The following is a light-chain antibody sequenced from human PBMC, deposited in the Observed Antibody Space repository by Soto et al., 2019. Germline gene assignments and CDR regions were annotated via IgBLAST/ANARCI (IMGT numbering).Light chain of an antibody. Sequence: DIQLTQSPSFLSASVGDRVTITCRANQGISSYLAWYQQKPGKAPKLLIYAASTLQSGVPSRFSGSGSVTEFTLTISSLQPEDFATYYCQQLNSYPLTFGGGTKVEIK. V-gene: IGKV1-9*01. CDR3: QQLNSYPLT. CDR2: AAS. J-gene: IGKJ4*01. CDR1: QGISSY.